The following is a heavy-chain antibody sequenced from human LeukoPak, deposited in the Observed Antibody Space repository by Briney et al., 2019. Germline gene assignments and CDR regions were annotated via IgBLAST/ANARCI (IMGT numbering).Heavy chain of an antibody. CDR3: ARGSCGYGDCYRALNI. J-gene: IGHJ3*02. D-gene: IGHD2-21*02. V-gene: IGHV3-13*01. Sequence: TGGSLRLSCAASGFTFNNYDMHWVRQTTGEGLEWVSSIHTAGDTHYSGSAKGRFIISRENVKNSLYPQMNSLRAEDTAVYYCARGSCGYGDCYRALNIWGQGTIVTVSS. CDR1: GFTFNNYD. CDR2: IHTAGDT.